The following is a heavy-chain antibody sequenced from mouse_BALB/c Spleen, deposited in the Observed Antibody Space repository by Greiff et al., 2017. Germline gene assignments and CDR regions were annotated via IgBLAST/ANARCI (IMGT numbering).Heavy chain of an antibody. J-gene: IGHJ2*01. CDR1: GYTFTDYV. Sequence: QVQLQQSGPELVKPGASVKMSCKASGYTFTDYVISWVKQRTGQGLEWIGEIYPGSGSTYYNEKFKGKATLTADKSSNTAYMQLSSLTSEDSAVYFCARAKRYFDYWGQGTTLTVSS. CDR3: ARAKRYFDY. CDR2: IYPGSGST. V-gene: IGHV1-77*01.